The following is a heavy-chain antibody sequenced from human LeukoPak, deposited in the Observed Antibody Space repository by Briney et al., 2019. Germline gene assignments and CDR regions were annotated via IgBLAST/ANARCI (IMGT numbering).Heavy chain of an antibody. CDR2: INGGGNTT. V-gene: IGHV3-23*01. J-gene: IGHJ6*03. CDR1: GFAFSSFA. Sequence: PGGSLRLFCAASGFAFSSFAMGWVRQSPGKGLEWLSTINGGGNTTFYEDSVKGRFTISRDNSKNTLYLHMDSLRPDDTAIYYCTKELHVAVAVADYYYFYMDVWGRGTAVTVSS. CDR3: TKELHVAVAVADYYYFYMDV. D-gene: IGHD6-19*01.